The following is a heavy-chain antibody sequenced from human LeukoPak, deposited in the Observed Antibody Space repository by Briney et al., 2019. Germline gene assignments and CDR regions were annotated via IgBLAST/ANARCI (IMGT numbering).Heavy chain of an antibody. Sequence: SETLSLTCAAYGGSFSGYYWSWIRQPPGKGLEWIGEINHSGSTNYSPSLKSRVTISVDTSKNQFSLKLSSVTAADTAVYYCARLHCSGGSCYSWFDPWGQGTLVTVSS. CDR3: ARLHCSGGSCYSWFDP. CDR1: GGSFSGYY. V-gene: IGHV4-34*01. CDR2: INHSGST. J-gene: IGHJ5*02. D-gene: IGHD2-15*01.